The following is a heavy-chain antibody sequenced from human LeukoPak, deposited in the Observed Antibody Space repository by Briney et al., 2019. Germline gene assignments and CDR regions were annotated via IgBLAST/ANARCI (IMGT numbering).Heavy chain of an antibody. CDR2: IKQDGSET. Sequence: HLGGSLRLSCAASGFTYSSFWMSWVRQAPGKGLEWLANIKQDGSETYYVDSVKGRFTISRDNTYNSLYLQMNSLRVEDTAVYYCARVWSVTPFFDYWGQGTLVTVSS. D-gene: IGHD4-17*01. J-gene: IGHJ4*02. CDR3: ARVWSVTPFFDY. CDR1: GFTYSSFW. V-gene: IGHV3-7*01.